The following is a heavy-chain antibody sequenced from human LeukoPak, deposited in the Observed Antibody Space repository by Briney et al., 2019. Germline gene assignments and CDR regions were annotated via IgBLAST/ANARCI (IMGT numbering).Heavy chain of an antibody. Sequence: SETLSLTCTVSGGSISISNYYWGWLRQPPGKGLEWIGSFYYSGSTYYNPSLKSRVTISVDTSKSQFSLKLSSVTAADTAVYYCARHRPSGRIVVVNWVDYWGQGTLVTVSS. CDR1: GGSISISNYY. V-gene: IGHV4-39*01. CDR3: ARHRPSGRIVVVNWVDY. CDR2: FYYSGST. J-gene: IGHJ4*02. D-gene: IGHD3-22*01.